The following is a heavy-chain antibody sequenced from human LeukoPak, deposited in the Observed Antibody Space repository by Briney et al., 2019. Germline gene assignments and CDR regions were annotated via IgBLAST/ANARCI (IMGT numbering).Heavy chain of an antibody. D-gene: IGHD6-6*01. J-gene: IGHJ6*03. CDR3: AREYSSSPSPYYYYYMDV. V-gene: IGHV4-31*03. Sequence: SETLSLTCTVSGGSISSGGYYWSWIRQRPGKGLEWIGYIYYSGSTYYNPSLKSRVTISVDTSKNQFSLKLSSVTAADTAVYYCAREYSSSPSPYYYYYMDVWGKGTTVTVSS. CDR1: GGSISSGGYY. CDR2: IYYSGST.